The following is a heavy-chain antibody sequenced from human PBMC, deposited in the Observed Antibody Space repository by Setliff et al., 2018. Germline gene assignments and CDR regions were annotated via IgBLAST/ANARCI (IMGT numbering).Heavy chain of an antibody. CDR3: ARDGGGDSDAFDI. CDR1: GYTFTGYY. D-gene: IGHD3-16*01. CDR2: INPSSGAT. Sequence: GASVKVSCKASGYTFTGYYMYWVRQAPGQGLEWMGRINPSSGATIYAQKFQDRVTMTSDTSISTAYMELGRLRSDDTAVYFCARDGGGDSDAFDIWGQGTMVTVSS. J-gene: IGHJ3*02. V-gene: IGHV1-2*06.